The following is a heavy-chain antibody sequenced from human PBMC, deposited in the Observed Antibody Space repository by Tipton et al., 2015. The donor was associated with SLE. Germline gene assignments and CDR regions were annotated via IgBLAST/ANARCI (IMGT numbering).Heavy chain of an antibody. CDR1: GFTFSAYW. CDR3: ARGGDYYYYMDV. J-gene: IGHJ6*03. V-gene: IGHV3-7*01. CDR2: INQDGSVK. Sequence: SLRLSCAASGFTFSAYWVTWVRQAPGKGLEWVANINQDGSVKNYVGSVKGRFTISRDNAKNSLYLHMNSLRDEDTAVYYCARGGDYYYYMDVWGRGTAVTV.